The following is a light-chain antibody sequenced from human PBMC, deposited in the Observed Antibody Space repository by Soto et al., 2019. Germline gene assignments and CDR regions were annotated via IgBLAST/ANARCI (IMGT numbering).Light chain of an antibody. CDR2: KAS. CDR3: QQYETYYT. Sequence: DIQMTQSPSTLSASVGDRVTITCRASQSITTWLAWYQQKPGKAPNLLIYKASNLETGVPSRFSGSGSGTEFTLTISGLQRDDFANYYCQQYETYYTFGQGTKLEIK. CDR1: QSITTW. J-gene: IGKJ2*01. V-gene: IGKV1-5*03.